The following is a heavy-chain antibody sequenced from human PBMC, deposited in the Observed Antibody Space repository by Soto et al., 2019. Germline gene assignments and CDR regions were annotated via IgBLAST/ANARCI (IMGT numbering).Heavy chain of an antibody. CDR3: ARDRDYQGWFDY. V-gene: IGHV4-59*01. Sequence: PSETLSLTCTVSGGSISSYYWRWIRQPPGKGLEWIGYIYYSGSTNYNPSLKSRVTISVDTSKNQFSLKLSSVTAADTAVYYCARDRDYQGWFDYWGQGTLVTVS. CDR2: IYYSGST. J-gene: IGHJ4*02. D-gene: IGHD2-21*01. CDR1: GGSISSYY.